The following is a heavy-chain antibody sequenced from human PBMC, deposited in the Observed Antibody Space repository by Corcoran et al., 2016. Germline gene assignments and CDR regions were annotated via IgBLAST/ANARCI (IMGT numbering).Heavy chain of an antibody. CDR3: TSPYYYDSSGYYYVD. CDR2: IRSKAYGGTT. CDR1: GFTFGDYA. J-gene: IGHJ4*02. V-gene: IGHV3-49*05. D-gene: IGHD3-22*01. Sequence: EVQLVESGGGLVKPGRSLRLSCTASGFTFGDYAMSWFRQAPGKGLEWVGFIRSKAYGGTTEYAASVKGRFTISRDDSKSIAYLQMNSLKTEDTAVYYCTSPYYYDSSGYYYVDWGQGTQVTVSS.